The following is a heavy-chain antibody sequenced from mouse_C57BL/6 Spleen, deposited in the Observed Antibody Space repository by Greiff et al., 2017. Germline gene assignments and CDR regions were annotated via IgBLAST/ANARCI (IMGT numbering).Heavy chain of an antibody. CDR2: IYPRSGNT. CDR3: AREGTGAWFAY. CDR1: GYTFTSYG. J-gene: IGHJ3*01. Sequence: VQLQQSGAELARPGASVKLSCKASGYTFTSYGISWVKQRTGQGLEWIGEIYPRSGNTYYNEKFKGKATLTADKSSSTAYMELRSLTSEDSAVYLCAREGTGAWFAYWGQGTLVTVSA. V-gene: IGHV1-81*01. D-gene: IGHD3-3*01.